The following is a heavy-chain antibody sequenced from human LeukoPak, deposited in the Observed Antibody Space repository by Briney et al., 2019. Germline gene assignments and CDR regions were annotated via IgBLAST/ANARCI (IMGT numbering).Heavy chain of an antibody. V-gene: IGHV1-18*01. J-gene: IGHJ5*02. Sequence: ASVKVSCKASGYTFTSYGISWVRQAPGQGLEWMGWISAYNGNTNYAQKLQGRVTMTTDTSTSTAYMGLSSLRSEDTAVYYCARRRAVAGKSYWFDPWGQGTLVTVSS. D-gene: IGHD6-19*01. CDR3: ARRRAVAGKSYWFDP. CDR2: ISAYNGNT. CDR1: GYTFTSYG.